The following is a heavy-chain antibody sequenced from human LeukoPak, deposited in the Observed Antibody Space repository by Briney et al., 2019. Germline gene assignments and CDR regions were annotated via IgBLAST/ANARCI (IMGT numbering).Heavy chain of an antibody. D-gene: IGHD1-26*01. CDR1: GASISSSSYY. J-gene: IGHJ4*02. V-gene: IGHV4-39*07. CDR3: ARFSGSYYNYFDY. CDR2: IYYSGST. Sequence: SETLSLTCTVSGASISSSSYYWGWIRQPPGKGLEWIGSIYYSGSTYYNPSLKSRVTISVDTSKNQFSLKLSSVTAADTAVYYCARFSGSYYNYFDYWGQGTLVTVSS.